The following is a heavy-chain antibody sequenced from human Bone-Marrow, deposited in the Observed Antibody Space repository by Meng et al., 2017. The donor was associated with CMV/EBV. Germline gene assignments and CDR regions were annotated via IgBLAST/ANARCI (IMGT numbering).Heavy chain of an antibody. D-gene: IGHD2-2*01. V-gene: IGHV1-18*01. CDR3: ARDLFVIVVVPAAPFDY. CDR2: ISAYNGNT. J-gene: IGHJ4*02. Sequence: QVSLVQSGAEVKKPGDSVKVSCKASGYTFTSYGISWVRQAPGQGLEWMGWISAYNGNTNYAQKLQGRVTMTTDTSTSTAYMELRSLRSDDTAVYYCARDLFVIVVVPAAPFDYWGQGTLVTVSS. CDR1: GYTFTSYG.